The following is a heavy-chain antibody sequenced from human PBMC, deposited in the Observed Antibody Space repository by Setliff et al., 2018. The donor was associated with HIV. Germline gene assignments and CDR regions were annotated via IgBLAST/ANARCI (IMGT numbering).Heavy chain of an antibody. J-gene: IGHJ4*02. CDR3: ARDVARFDYDTGGYYVSHFDY. CDR1: GGSISNYY. V-gene: IGHV4-59*01. CDR2: ISNTGNT. D-gene: IGHD3-22*01. Sequence: SETLSLTCTVSGGSISNYYWSWIRQPPGKGLEWVGCISNTGNTKYNPSLKSRVTISVDTSKNQFSVRLTSVTAADTAAYFCARDVARFDYDTGGYYVSHFDYWGQGTQVTVSS.